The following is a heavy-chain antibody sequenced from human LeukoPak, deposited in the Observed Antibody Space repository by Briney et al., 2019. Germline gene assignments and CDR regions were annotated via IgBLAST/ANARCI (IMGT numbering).Heavy chain of an antibody. D-gene: IGHD1-26*01. CDR2: IYYSGST. CDR3: ARQGGSYFLDY. Sequence: SETLSLTCAVSGGSVNSDLYYWSWVRQPPGKGLEWIGYIYYSGSTNYNPSLKSRVTISIDTSKNQFSLKLRSVTAADTAMYYCARQGGSYFLDYGGQGTLVTVSS. V-gene: IGHV4-61*01. J-gene: IGHJ4*02. CDR1: GGSVNSDLYY.